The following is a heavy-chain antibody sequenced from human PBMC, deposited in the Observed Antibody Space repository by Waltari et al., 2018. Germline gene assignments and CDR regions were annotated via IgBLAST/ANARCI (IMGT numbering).Heavy chain of an antibody. D-gene: IGHD6-19*01. Sequence: EVQLLESGGGLVQPGGSLRLSCAASGFTFSSYAMSWVRQAPGKGLEWVSAIRGSGGSTYYADSVKGRFTISRDNSKNTLYLQMNSLRAEDTAVFYCATHPPEAEGVYWGQGTLVTVSS. V-gene: IGHV3-23*01. CDR1: GFTFSSYA. J-gene: IGHJ4*02. CDR3: ATHPPEAEGVY. CDR2: IRGSGGST.